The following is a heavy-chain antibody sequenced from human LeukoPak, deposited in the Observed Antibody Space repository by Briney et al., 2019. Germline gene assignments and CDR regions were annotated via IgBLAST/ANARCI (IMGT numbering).Heavy chain of an antibody. CDR1: GGTFDNSA. CDR2: IIPILNIP. V-gene: IGHV1-69*04. Sequence: GSSVKVSCKASGGTFDNSAINWVRQAPGQGLEWMGRIIPILNIPNYAQKLQGRVTIAADKSTSTAYMELSSLRSDDTAVYYCARGPRDYWYFDLWGRGTLVTVSS. CDR3: ARGPRDYWYFDL. J-gene: IGHJ2*01.